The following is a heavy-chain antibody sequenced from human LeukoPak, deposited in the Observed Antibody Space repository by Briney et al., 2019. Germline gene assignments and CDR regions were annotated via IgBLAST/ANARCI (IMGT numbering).Heavy chain of an antibody. D-gene: IGHD5-24*01. CDR2: VYYDGTS. J-gene: IGHJ4*02. CDR1: GGSTNRHSYY. V-gene: IGHV4-39*01. CDR3: VRHISTNTGYFDS. Sequence: SETLSLTCTVSGGSTNRHSYYWGWIRQPPGKGLEWIGSVYYDGTSYSNPSLKSRAAVFVDTSRDQFSLDLSFVTAADTALYYCVRHISTNTGYFDSCGQGTLVSVSS.